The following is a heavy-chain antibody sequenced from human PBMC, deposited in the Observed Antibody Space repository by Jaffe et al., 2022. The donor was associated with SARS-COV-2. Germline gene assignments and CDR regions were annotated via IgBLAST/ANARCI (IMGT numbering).Heavy chain of an antibody. CDR2: IYSGGST. V-gene: IGHV3-53*02. D-gene: IGHD3-10*01. J-gene: IGHJ6*03. CDR1: GFTVSSNY. Sequence: EVQLVETGGGLIQPGGSLRLSCAASGFTVSSNYMSWVRQAPGKGLEWVSVIYSGGSTYYADSVKGRFTISRDNSKNTLYLQMNSLRAEDTAVYYCAGEYYGSGVRNYMDVWGKGTTVTVSS. CDR3: AGEYYGSGVRNYMDV.